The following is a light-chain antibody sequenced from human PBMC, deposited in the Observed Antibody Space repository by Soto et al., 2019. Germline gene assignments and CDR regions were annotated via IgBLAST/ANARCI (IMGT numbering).Light chain of an antibody. CDR3: QQYNDWPWT. CDR2: GVS. Sequence: EIVMTQSPATLSVSPGERAFLSCRASQSFSTSLAWYQQKLGQPPRLLIYGVSNRAAGIPARFSGSGSGTEFTLTISGLQSDDSALYYCQQYNDWPWTFGQGTKVEIK. CDR1: QSFSTS. V-gene: IGKV3D-15*01. J-gene: IGKJ1*01.